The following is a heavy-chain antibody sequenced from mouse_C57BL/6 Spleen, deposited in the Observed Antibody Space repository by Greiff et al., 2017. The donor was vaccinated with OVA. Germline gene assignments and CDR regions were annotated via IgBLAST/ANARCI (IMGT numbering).Heavy chain of an antibody. J-gene: IGHJ3*01. CDR3: ARYDYGYYFDY. CDR1: GYTFTSYT. CDR2: INPSSGYT. D-gene: IGHD2-4*01. Sequence: VQLQESGAELARPGASVKMSCKASGYTFTSYTMHWVKQRPGQGLEWIGYINPSSGYTKYNQKFKDKATLTADKSSSTAYMQLSSLTSEDSAVYYCARYDYGYYFDYWGQGTLVTVSA. V-gene: IGHV1-4*01.